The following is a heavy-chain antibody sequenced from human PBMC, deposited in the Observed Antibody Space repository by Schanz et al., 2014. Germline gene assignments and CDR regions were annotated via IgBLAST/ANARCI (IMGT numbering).Heavy chain of an antibody. D-gene: IGHD3-10*01. CDR2: IRQEGSEK. J-gene: IGHJ4*02. CDR1: GFTFSNYW. CDR3: ARSEMDRGVIWGY. Sequence: EVQLVESGGGLVQPGESLRVSCAASGFTFSNYWMSWVRQAPGKGLEWVANIRQEGSEKYYVDSVKGRFTVSRDDAKNSLYLQMNSLRVEDTDVYYCARSEMDRGVIWGYWGQGTLVTVSS. V-gene: IGHV3-7*01.